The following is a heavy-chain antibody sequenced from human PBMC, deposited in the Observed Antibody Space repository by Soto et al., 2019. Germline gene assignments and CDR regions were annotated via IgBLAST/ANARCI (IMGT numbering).Heavy chain of an antibody. J-gene: IGHJ6*03. V-gene: IGHV3-15*01. D-gene: IGHD3-10*01. Sequence: GGSLRLSCAASGFTFSNAWMSWVRQAPGKGLEWVGRIKSKTDGGTTDYAAPVKGRFTISRDDSKNTLYLQMNSLKTEDTAVYYCTTSRITMVRGVIIHYYYYMDVWGKGTTVTVSS. CDR3: TTSRITMVRGVIIHYYYYMDV. CDR1: GFTFSNAW. CDR2: IKSKTDGGTT.